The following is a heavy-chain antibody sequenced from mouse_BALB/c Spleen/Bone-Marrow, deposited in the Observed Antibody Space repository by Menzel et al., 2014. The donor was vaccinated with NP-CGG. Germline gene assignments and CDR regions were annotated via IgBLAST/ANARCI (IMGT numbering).Heavy chain of an antibody. Sequence: EVQLVESGGGLVKPGGSLKLACAASGFAFTSYDMSWVRRTPEKRLEWVAYISSGVGSTYYPDTVKGRFTISRDNAKNTLYLQMSSLKSEDTAMFYCARRVGRGGFAYWGQGTLVTVSA. CDR2: ISSGVGST. V-gene: IGHV5-12-1*01. CDR1: GFAFTSYD. CDR3: ARRVGRGGFAY. J-gene: IGHJ3*01.